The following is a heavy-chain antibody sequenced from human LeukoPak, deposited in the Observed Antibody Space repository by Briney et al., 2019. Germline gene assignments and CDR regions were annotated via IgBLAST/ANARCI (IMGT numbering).Heavy chain of an antibody. CDR3: AKGGLTTPLHY. V-gene: IGHV3-23*01. D-gene: IGHD1-14*01. J-gene: IGHJ4*02. Sequence: GGSLRLSCAASAFPFSTYVMSWVRQAPGGGLEWISSISGDGARTYYTNSVKGRFTIFRDSPKNTLFLQVNSLRVEDTAVYYCAKGGLTTPLHYWGQGTLVTVSS. CDR2: ISGDGART. CDR1: AFPFSTYV.